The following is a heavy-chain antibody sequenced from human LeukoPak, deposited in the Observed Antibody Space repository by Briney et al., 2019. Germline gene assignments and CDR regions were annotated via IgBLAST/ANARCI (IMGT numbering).Heavy chain of an antibody. J-gene: IGHJ6*03. CDR2: INPSDGST. D-gene: IGHD2-15*01. Sequence: ASVKVSCKASGYTFTRYYMHWVRQAPGQGLEWMGIINPSDGSTSYAQKFQGRVTMTRDMSTSIVYMEVSSLRPEDTAVYYCARDGYCSGGSCYLYYYMDVWGKGTTVTVSS. V-gene: IGHV1-46*01. CDR1: GYTFTRYY. CDR3: ARDGYCSGGSCYLYYYMDV.